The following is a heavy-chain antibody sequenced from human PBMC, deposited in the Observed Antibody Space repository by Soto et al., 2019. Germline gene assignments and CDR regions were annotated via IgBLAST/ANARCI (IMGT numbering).Heavy chain of an antibody. CDR3: ASVPVWIVGATPQLEWAEYFQH. Sequence: SETLSLTCAVYGGSFSGYYWSWIRQPPGKGLEWIGEINHSGSTNYNPSLKSRATISVDTSKNQFSLKLSSVTAADTAVYYCASVPVWIVGATPQLEWAEYFQHWGQGTLVTVSS. J-gene: IGHJ1*01. CDR2: INHSGST. V-gene: IGHV4-34*01. CDR1: GGSFSGYY. D-gene: IGHD1-26*01.